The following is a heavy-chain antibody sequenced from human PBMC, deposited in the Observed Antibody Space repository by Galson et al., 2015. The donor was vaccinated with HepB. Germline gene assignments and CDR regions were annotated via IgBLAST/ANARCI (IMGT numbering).Heavy chain of an antibody. CDR1: GFTFSNAW. D-gene: IGHD1-26*01. Sequence: SLRLSCAASGFTFSNAWMSWVRQAPGKGLEWVGRIKSKTDGETTDYAAPVKGRFTISRDDSKNTLYLQMNSLKTEDTAVYYCTTLPQPDTSSDYVRYSGSPKRGNWYFDLWGRGTLVTVSS. V-gene: IGHV3-15*01. J-gene: IGHJ2*01. CDR2: IKSKTDGETT. CDR3: TTLPQPDTSSDYVRYSGSPKRGNWYFDL.